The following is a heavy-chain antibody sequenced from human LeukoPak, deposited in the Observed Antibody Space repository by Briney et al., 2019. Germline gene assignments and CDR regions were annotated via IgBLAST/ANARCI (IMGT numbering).Heavy chain of an antibody. Sequence: GGSLRLSCAASGFTFSSYAMHWVRQAPGKGLEWVAVISYDGSNKYYADSVKGRFTISRDNSKNTLYLQMNSLRAEDTAVYYCARVDRYSSSWYFDYWGQGTLVTVSS. CDR2: ISYDGSNK. J-gene: IGHJ4*02. V-gene: IGHV3-30*01. D-gene: IGHD6-13*01. CDR1: GFTFSSYA. CDR3: ARVDRYSSSWYFDY.